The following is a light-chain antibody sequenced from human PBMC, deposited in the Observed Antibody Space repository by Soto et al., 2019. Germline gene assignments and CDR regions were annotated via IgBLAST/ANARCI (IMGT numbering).Light chain of an antibody. CDR3: QQYGSSPRIT. CDR2: GAS. CDR1: QSVSSSY. J-gene: IGKJ5*01. V-gene: IGKV3-20*01. Sequence: IVLPQSPGPLSLSPGERATLSCRASQSVSSSYLAWYQPKPGQAPRLLIYGASSRATGIPDRFSGSESGTDFTLTIRRLEPEDLALYDCQQYGSSPRITFGQGTRLEIK.